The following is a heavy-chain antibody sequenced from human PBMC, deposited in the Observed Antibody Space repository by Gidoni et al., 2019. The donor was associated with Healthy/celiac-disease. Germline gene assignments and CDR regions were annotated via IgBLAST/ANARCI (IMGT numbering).Heavy chain of an antibody. Sequence: QVQLVQSGAEVKKPGSSVTVSCKASGGTFSSYAISWVRQAPGQGLEWMGGIIPIFGTANYAQKFQGRVTITADESTSTAYMELSSLRSEDTAVYYCAREIVEMATITDYYYGMDVWGQGTTVTVSS. CDR3: AREIVEMATITDYYYGMDV. V-gene: IGHV1-69*01. D-gene: IGHD5-12*01. J-gene: IGHJ6*02. CDR1: GGTFSSYA. CDR2: IIPIFGTA.